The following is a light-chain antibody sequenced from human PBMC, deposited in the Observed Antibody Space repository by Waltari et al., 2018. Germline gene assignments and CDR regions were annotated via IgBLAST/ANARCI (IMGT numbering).Light chain of an antibody. CDR1: QSVSTY. J-gene: IGKJ3*01. CDR2: DAS. CDR3: QKFGTSPFT. Sequence: VILTQSPATLSLSPGERATLSCRASQSVSTYLAWYQQKPGQAPRLLIYDASSRATGIPDRFSGGGSGTEFTLTISSLEPEDFAVYYCQKFGTSPFTFGPGTKLDIK. V-gene: IGKV3-11*01.